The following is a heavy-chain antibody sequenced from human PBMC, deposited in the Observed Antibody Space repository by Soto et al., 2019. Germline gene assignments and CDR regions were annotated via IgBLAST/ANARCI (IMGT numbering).Heavy chain of an antibody. CDR3: ARQSLRYDSNSVVGWIGP. J-gene: IGHJ5*02. D-gene: IGHD3-22*01. Sequence: SETLSLTCAVSGGSISSGGYSSGWLRQSPWKGLEWIVSIYYIGRTYYNPSLKSRVTMAIDTSKGQFSLKLSSLTAADTAVYYCARQSLRYDSNSVVGWIGPWGQGTLVTVSS. CDR1: GGSISSGGYS. V-gene: IGHV4-39*01. CDR2: IYYIGRT.